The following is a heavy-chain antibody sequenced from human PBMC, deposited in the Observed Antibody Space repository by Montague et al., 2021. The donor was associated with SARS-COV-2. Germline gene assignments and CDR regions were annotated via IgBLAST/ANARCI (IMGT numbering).Heavy chain of an antibody. Sequence: CAISGDSVSSNSRAWNWNRLSPSRGLEWLGRTYYRSKWYVYYAGSVRSRITINPHTSKNQFSPHMGSVNPYDTTVYYCTRSKLLRSGYSSGWYGPCWFDPWGQGTPVTVPS. J-gene: IGHJ5*02. V-gene: IGHV6-1*01. D-gene: IGHD6-19*01. CDR2: TYYRSKWYV. CDR1: GDSVSSNSRA. CDR3: TRSKLLRSGYSSGWYGPCWFDP.